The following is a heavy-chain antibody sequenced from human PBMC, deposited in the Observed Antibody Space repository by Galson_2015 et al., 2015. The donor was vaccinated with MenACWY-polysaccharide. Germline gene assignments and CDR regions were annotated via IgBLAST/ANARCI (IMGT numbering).Heavy chain of an antibody. Sequence: SVKVSCKASGGTFSSYAISWVRQAPGQGLEWMGGIIPIFGTANYAQKFQGRVTITADKSTSTAYMELSSRRSEDTAVYYCASSGKGYYDSSGYYRELYYYYYMDVWGKGTTVTVSS. CDR3: ASSGKGYYDSSGYYRELYYYYYMDV. CDR2: IIPIFGTA. V-gene: IGHV1-69*06. D-gene: IGHD3-22*01. CDR1: GGTFSSYA. J-gene: IGHJ6*03.